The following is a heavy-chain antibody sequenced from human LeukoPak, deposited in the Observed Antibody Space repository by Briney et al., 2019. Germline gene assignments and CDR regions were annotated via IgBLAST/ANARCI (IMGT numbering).Heavy chain of an antibody. J-gene: IGHJ4*02. V-gene: IGHV1-69*06. CDR2: IIPIFGTA. D-gene: IGHD3-22*01. CDR3: ASTVWNYYDSSGYYYDY. Sequence: AASVKVSCKASGYTFTGYYMHWVRQAPGQGLEWMGGIIPIFGTANYAQKFQGRVTITADKSTSTAYMELSSLRSEDTAVYYCASTVWNYYDSSGYYYDYWGQGTLVTVSS. CDR1: GYTFTGYY.